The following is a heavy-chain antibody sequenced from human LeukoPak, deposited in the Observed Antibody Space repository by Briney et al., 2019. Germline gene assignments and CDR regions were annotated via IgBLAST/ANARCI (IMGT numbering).Heavy chain of an antibody. V-gene: IGHV4-4*07. CDR1: GGSISSYY. Sequence: SETLSLTCTVSGGSISSYYWSWIRQPAGKGLEWIGRIYTSGSTNYNPSLKSRVTMSVDTSKNQFSLKLSSVTAADTTVYYCARAVITIFGVAEGMDVWGQGTTVTVSS. D-gene: IGHD3-3*01. CDR2: IYTSGST. J-gene: IGHJ6*02. CDR3: ARAVITIFGVAEGMDV.